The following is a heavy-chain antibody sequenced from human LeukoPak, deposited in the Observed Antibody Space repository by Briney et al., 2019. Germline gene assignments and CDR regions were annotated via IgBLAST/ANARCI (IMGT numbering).Heavy chain of an antibody. CDR3: ARRDTLEFSRDYYDSSGYSLSRNDAFDI. J-gene: IGHJ3*02. Sequence: ASVKVSCKASGYTFTGYYMHWVRQAPGQGLEWMGRIIPILGIANYAQKFQGRVTITADKSTSTAYMELSSLRSEDTAVYYCARRDTLEFSRDYYDSSGYSLSRNDAFDIWGQGTMVTVSS. CDR1: GYTFTGYY. D-gene: IGHD3-22*01. V-gene: IGHV1-69*02. CDR2: IIPILGIA.